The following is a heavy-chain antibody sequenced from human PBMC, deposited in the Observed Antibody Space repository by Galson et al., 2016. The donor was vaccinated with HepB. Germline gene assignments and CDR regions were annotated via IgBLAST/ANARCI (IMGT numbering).Heavy chain of an antibody. D-gene: IGHD3-22*01. J-gene: IGHJ3*02. V-gene: IGHV4-59*01. Sequence: SETLSLTCTVSGGSIRDSDWTWIRQPPGKGLEWLGYLYYSGDTNYNPSLKSRVTISVDTSKSQFSLKLNSVTAADTAVYYCARGEGGYYEAFDIWGQGTLVTVSS. CDR2: LYYSGDT. CDR1: GGSIRDSD. CDR3: ARGEGGYYEAFDI.